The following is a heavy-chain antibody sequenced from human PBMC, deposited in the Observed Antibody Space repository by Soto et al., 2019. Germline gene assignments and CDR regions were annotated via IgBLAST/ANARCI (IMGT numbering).Heavy chain of an antibody. J-gene: IGHJ6*04. CDR1: GDSVSSNSAA. D-gene: IGHD6-13*01. V-gene: IGHV6-1*01. CDR3: ASESSSSWYYYYYGMDV. Sequence: QVQLQQSGPGLVKPSQTLSLTCAISGDSVSSNSAAWNWIRRSPSIGLAWVARTYYTSTWYNDYAVSVNSQININPVTSKHQCSLQLYSVTPADTAVYYCASESSSSWYYYYYGMDVWGKGTTVTVSS. CDR2: TYYTSTWYN.